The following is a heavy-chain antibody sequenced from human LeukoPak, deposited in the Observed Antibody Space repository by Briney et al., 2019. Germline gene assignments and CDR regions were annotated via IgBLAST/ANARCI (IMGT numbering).Heavy chain of an antibody. D-gene: IGHD6-13*01. J-gene: IGHJ4*02. V-gene: IGHV3-48*04. CDR2: ISSSGSTV. CDR1: RFSFSSYS. CDR3: ARDQTPYSSNWEPDY. Sequence: GGSLRLSCAASRFSFSSYSMNWVRQAPGKGLEWVSYISSSGSTVHYADSVKGRLTISRDNAYNSLYLQMNSLRAEDTAVYYCARDQTPYSSNWEPDYWGQGTLVTVSS.